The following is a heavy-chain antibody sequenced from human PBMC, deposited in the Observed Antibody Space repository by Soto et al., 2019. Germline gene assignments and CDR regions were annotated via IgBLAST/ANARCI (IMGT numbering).Heavy chain of an antibody. V-gene: IGHV3-33*01. CDR2: IWYDGSNK. CDR1: GFTFSSYG. J-gene: IGHJ6*03. Sequence: PEGSLRLSCAASGFTFSSYGMHWVRKAPGKGLEGVAVIWYDGSNKYYADSVKGRFTISRDNSKNTLYLQMNSLRAEDTAVYYCARDYCSGGSCYSYYYYYYMDVWGKGTTVTVSS. D-gene: IGHD2-15*01. CDR3: ARDYCSGGSCYSYYYYYYMDV.